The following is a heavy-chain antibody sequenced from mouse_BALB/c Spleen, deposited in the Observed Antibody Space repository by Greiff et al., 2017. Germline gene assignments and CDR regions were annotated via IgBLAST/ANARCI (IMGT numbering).Heavy chain of an antibody. J-gene: IGHJ3*01. CDR3: ARGDDYDAWFAY. D-gene: IGHD2-4*01. Sequence: EVMLVESGGGLVKPGGSLKLSCAASGFTFSSFGMHWVRQAPEKGLEWVAYISSGSCTIYYADTVKGRFTISRDNPKNTLFLQMTSLRSEDTAMYYCARGDDYDAWFAYWGQGTLVTVSA. CDR2: ISSGSCTI. V-gene: IGHV5-17*02. CDR1: GFTFSSFG.